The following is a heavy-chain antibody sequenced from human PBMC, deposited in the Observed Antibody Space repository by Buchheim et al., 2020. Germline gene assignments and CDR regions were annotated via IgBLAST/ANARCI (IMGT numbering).Heavy chain of an antibody. CDR3: ARAGYSSGLIDGDAFDI. D-gene: IGHD6-19*01. V-gene: IGHV3-74*01. Sequence: EVQLVESGGGLVQPGGSLRLSCAASGFTFSSYWMHWVRQAPGKGLVWVSRINSVGSSTSYADSVKGRFTISRDNAKHTLYLQMNSLRAEDTAVYYCARAGYSSGLIDGDAFDIWGQGT. CDR2: INSVGSST. J-gene: IGHJ3*02. CDR1: GFTFSSYW.